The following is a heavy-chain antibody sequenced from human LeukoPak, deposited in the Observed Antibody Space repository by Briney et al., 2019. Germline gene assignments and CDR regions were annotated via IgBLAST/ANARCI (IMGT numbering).Heavy chain of an antibody. J-gene: IGHJ4*02. Sequence: PSETLSLTCTVSGGSISNYYWSWIRQPPGKGLEWIGSIYYSGSTYYNPSLKSRVTISVDTSKNQFSLKLSSVTAADTAVYYCARVATIESGVYWGQGTLVTVSS. CDR1: GGSISNYY. V-gene: IGHV4-59*12. CDR3: ARVATIESGVY. D-gene: IGHD5-12*01. CDR2: IYYSGST.